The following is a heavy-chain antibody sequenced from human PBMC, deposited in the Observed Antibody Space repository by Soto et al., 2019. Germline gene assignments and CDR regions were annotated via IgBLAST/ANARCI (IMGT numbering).Heavy chain of an antibody. J-gene: IGHJ4*02. CDR2: INHSGST. CDR1: GGSFSGYY. CDR3: ARGAYYDFWSGSNFDY. Sequence: SETLSLTCAVYGGSFSGYYWSWIRLPPGKGLEWIGEINHSGSTNYNPSLKSRVTISVDTSKNQFSLELSSVTAADTAVPYCARGAYYDFWSGSNFDYWGQGTLVTVSP. V-gene: IGHV4-34*01. D-gene: IGHD3-3*01.